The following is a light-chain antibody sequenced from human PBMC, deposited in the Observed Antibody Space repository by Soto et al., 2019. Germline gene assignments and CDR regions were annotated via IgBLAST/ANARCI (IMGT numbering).Light chain of an antibody. CDR1: QSISSW. CDR3: QQYNSYWT. Sequence: DIQMTQSPFTLSASVGDRVTITCRASQSISSWLAWYQQKPGKAPKLLIYKASSLESGVPSRFSGSGSGTEFTLTISSLQPDDFATYYCQQYNSYWTFGQGTKV. V-gene: IGKV1-5*03. CDR2: KAS. J-gene: IGKJ1*01.